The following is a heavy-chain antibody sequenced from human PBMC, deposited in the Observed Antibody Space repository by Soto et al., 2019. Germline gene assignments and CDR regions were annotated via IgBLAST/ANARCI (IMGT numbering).Heavy chain of an antibody. V-gene: IGHV3-23*01. CDR1: GFTFSSYA. CDR2: ISGSGGST. J-gene: IGHJ6*03. Sequence: GESLKISCAASGFTFSSYAMSWVRQAPGKGLEWVSAISGSGGSTYYADSVKGRFTISRDNSKNTLYLQMNSLRAEDTAVYYCAKARQKGYYYMDVWGKGTTVTVSS. CDR3: AKARQKGYYYMDV.